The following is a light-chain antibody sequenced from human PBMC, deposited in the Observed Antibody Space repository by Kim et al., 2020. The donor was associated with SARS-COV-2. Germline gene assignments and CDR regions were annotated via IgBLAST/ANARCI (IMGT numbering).Light chain of an antibody. CDR3: SSYAGSSNVV. J-gene: IGLJ2*01. CDR2: GVS. CDR1: SGGVGVYNY. V-gene: IGLV2-8*01. Sequence: GQSLPVSSTGASGGVGVYNYVSWYQQHPGKAPKLMIYGVSKRPSGVPGRFSGSEYVNTASLTVSGLQAEDEADYYCSSYAGSSNVVFGGGTQLTVL.